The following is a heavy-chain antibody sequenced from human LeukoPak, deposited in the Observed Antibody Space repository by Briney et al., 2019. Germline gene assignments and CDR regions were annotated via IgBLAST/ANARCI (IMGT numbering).Heavy chain of an antibody. CDR3: ARSSHYYYGSGPLHAYYFDY. Sequence: GESLKISCKGFGYSFTSYWIGWVRQMPGKGLGWVGIIYPGDSDTRNSPSFQGQVTISADKSISTAYLQWSSLKASDTAMYYCARSSHYYYGSGPLHAYYFDYWGQGTLVTVSS. V-gene: IGHV5-51*03. CDR1: GYSFTSYW. D-gene: IGHD3-10*01. CDR2: IYPGDSDT. J-gene: IGHJ4*02.